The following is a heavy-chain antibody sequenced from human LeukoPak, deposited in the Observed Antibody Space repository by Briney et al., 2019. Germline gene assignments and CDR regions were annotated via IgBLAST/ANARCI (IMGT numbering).Heavy chain of an antibody. CDR3: ARVAEYQLLFGEDY. Sequence: GGSLRLSCAASGFSVSVNYMSWVRQAPGKGLEWVSTLFASGYSTYADSVKGRFTISRDNSENTLDLQMNSLRAEDTAVYYCARVAEYQLLFGEDYWGQGTLVTVSS. V-gene: IGHV3-66*01. CDR2: LFASGYS. D-gene: IGHD2-2*01. J-gene: IGHJ4*02. CDR1: GFSVSVNY.